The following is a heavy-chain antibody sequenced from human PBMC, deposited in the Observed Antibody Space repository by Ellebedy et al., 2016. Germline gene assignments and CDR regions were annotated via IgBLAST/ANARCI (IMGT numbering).Heavy chain of an antibody. V-gene: IGHV3-30-3*01. D-gene: IGHD3-22*01. CDR3: ARSYDSSGYYQIYYYYYGMDV. CDR2: ISYDGSNK. Sequence: GGSLRLSCAASGFTFSSYAMHWVRQAPGKGLEWVAVISYDGSNKYYADSVKGRFTISRDNSKNTLYLQMNSLRAEDTAVYYCARSYDSSGYYQIYYYYYGMDVWGQGTTVTVSS. J-gene: IGHJ6*02. CDR1: GFTFSSYA.